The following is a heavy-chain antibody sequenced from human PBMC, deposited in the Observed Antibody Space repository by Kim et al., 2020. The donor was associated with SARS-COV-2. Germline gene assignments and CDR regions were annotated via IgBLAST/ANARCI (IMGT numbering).Heavy chain of an antibody. V-gene: IGHV3-30*18. J-gene: IGHJ4*02. D-gene: IGHD3-22*01. CDR1: GFTFSSYG. CDR3: AKDPYYYDSSGYYEHPLAPYLDD. Sequence: GGSLRLSCAASGFTFSSYGMHWVRQAPGKGLEWVAVISYDGSNKYYADSVKGRFTISRDNSKNTLYLQMNSLRAEDTAVYYCAKDPYYYDSSGYYEHPLAPYLDDWGQGTLVTVSS. CDR2: ISYDGSNK.